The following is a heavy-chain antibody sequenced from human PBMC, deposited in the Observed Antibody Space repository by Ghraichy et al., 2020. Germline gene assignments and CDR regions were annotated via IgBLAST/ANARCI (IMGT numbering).Heavy chain of an antibody. CDR3: ASLAAAGTY. D-gene: IGHD6-13*01. V-gene: IGHV4-34*01. J-gene: IGHJ4*02. Sequence: SETLSLTCAVYGGSFSGYYWSWIRQPPGKGLEWIGEINHSGSTNYNPSLKSRVTISVDTSKNQFSLKLSSVTAADTAVYYCASLAAAGTYWGQGTLVTVSS. CDR1: GGSFSGYY. CDR2: INHSGST.